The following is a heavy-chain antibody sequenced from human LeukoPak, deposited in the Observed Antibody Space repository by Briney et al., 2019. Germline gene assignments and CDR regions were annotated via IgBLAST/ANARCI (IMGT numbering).Heavy chain of an antibody. CDR2: IYYSGST. CDR3: ARGGPPGYYYDYYMDV. V-gene: IGHV4-59*01. Sequence: TSETLSLTCTVSGGSISSYYWSWIRQTPGKGLEWIGYIYYSGSTNFNPSLKSRVTISVDTSKNQFSLKMSTVTAADTAVYFCARGGPPGYYYDYYMDVWGKGTTVTISS. J-gene: IGHJ6*03. CDR1: GGSISSYY.